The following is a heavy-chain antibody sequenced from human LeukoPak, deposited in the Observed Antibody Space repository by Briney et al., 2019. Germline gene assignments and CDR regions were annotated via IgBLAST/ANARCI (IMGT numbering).Heavy chain of an antibody. CDR1: GFTFSSYG. Sequence: GGSLRLPCAASGFTFSSYGMHWVRQAPGKGLEWVAFIRYDGSNKYYADSVKGRFTISRDNSKNTLYLQMNSLRAEDTAVYYCAKDLRRIVGATKGMDVWGKGTTVTVSS. J-gene: IGHJ6*03. V-gene: IGHV3-30*02. D-gene: IGHD1-26*01. CDR2: IRYDGSNK. CDR3: AKDLRRIVGATKGMDV.